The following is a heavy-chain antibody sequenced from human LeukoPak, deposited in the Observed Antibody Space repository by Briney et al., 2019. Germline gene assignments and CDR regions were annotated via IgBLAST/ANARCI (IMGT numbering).Heavy chain of an antibody. CDR1: GYTFTGYY. D-gene: IGHD2-21*02. CDR2: INPNSGGT. CDR3: ARGDSDYYYYGMDV. Sequence: ASVKVSCTASGYTFTGYYMHWVRQAPGQGLEWMGWINPNSGGTNYAQKFQGRVTMTRDTSISTACMELSRLRSDDTAVYYCARGDSDYYYYGMDVWGQGTTVTVSS. V-gene: IGHV1-2*02. J-gene: IGHJ6*02.